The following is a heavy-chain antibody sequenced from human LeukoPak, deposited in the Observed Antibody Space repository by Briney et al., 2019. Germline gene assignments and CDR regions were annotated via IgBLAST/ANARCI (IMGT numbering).Heavy chain of an antibody. V-gene: IGHV3-23*01. Sequence: GGSLRLSCAASGFTFSSYAMSWVRQAPGKRLEWVSAISGSGGSTYYADSVKGRFTISRDNSKNTLYLQMNSLRAEDTAVYYCAKDHDSSGYYFFDYWGQGTLVTVSS. D-gene: IGHD3-22*01. CDR3: AKDHDSSGYYFFDY. CDR2: ISGSGGST. J-gene: IGHJ4*02. CDR1: GFTFSSYA.